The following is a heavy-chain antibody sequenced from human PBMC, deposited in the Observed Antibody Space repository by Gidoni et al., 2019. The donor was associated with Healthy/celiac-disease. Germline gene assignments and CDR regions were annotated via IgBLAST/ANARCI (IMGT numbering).Heavy chain of an antibody. D-gene: IGHD2-2*01. CDR1: GGSISSYY. Sequence: QVQLQESGPGLVKPSATLSLNCTVSGGSISSYYGCGIGNPPGKGLEWIGYINYSGSTNYNPSLESRVTISVDTSKNQFSLKLSSVTAADTAVYYCARDGSVVPAAMPDDYYYYYGMDVWGQGTTVTVSS. J-gene: IGHJ6*02. V-gene: IGHV4-59*01. CDR3: ARDGSVVPAAMPDDYYYYYGMDV. CDR2: INYSGST.